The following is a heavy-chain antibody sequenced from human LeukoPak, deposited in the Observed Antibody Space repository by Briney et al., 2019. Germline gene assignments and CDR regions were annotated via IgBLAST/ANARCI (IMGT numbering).Heavy chain of an antibody. Sequence: ASVKVSCRASGYTFTSSDINWVRQATGQGLEWMGWMNPNSGDTGYAQKFQGRVTMTRDTSISTAYMELSSLTSDDPAVYYCARGGAGTLAAVDWGQGTLVTASS. V-gene: IGHV1-8*01. J-gene: IGHJ4*02. CDR2: MNPNSGDT. CDR1: GYTFTSSD. D-gene: IGHD6-19*01. CDR3: ARGGAGTLAAVD.